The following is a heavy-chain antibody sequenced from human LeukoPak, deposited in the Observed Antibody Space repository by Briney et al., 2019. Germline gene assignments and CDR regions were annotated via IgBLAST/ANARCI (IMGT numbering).Heavy chain of an antibody. CDR2: ISAYNGNT. Sequence: ASVKVSCKASGYTFTSYGISWVRQAPGQGLEWMGWISAYNGNTNYAQKLQGRVTMTTDTSTRTAYMELRSLRSDDTAVYYCARDPSLITGGGRSFDYWGQGTLVTVSS. D-gene: IGHD3-16*01. J-gene: IGHJ4*02. CDR1: GYTFTSYG. CDR3: ARDPSLITGGGRSFDY. V-gene: IGHV1-18*01.